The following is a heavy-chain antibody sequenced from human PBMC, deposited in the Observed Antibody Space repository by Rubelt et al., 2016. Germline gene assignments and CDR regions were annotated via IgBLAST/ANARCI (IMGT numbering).Heavy chain of an antibody. CDR2: IIPILVIA. D-gene: IGHD1-1*01. CDR1: GGTFSSYA. Sequence: QVQLVQSGAEVKKPGSSVKVSCKASGGTFSSYAISWVRQAPGQGRAWMGGIIPILVIANYAPKFQCRVTITADKSTSTAYMELGSLRSEDTAVYYCARALEGDFDYWGQGTLVTVSS. J-gene: IGHJ4*02. CDR3: ARALEGDFDY. V-gene: IGHV1-69*09.